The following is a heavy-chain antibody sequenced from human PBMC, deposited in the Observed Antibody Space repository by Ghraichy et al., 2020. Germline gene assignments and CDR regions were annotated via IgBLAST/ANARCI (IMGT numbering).Heavy chain of an antibody. V-gene: IGHV3-30*04. J-gene: IGHJ4*02. Sequence: GGSLRLSCAASGFTFSSYAMHWVRQAPGKGLEWVAVISYDGSNKYYADSVKGRFTISRDNSKNTLYLKMNSLRAEDTAVYYCAREVLRELNFDYWGQGTLVTVSS. CDR3: AREVLRELNFDY. CDR1: GFTFSSYA. CDR2: ISYDGSNK. D-gene: IGHD1-26*01.